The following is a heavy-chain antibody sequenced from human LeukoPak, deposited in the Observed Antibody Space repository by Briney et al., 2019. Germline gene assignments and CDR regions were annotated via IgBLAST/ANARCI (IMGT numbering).Heavy chain of an antibody. CDR1: GFTASTYD. J-gene: IGHJ2*01. D-gene: IGHD3-3*02. Sequence: GGSLRLSCAASGFTASTYDMNWVRQPPGKGLEWVSIIYSGGTTYYADSVKGRFTISRDTSKNTFSLQMNSLRAEDTAVYFCARVGDHFHWNLDLWGRGTLVTVSS. V-gene: IGHV3-53*01. CDR3: ARVGDHFHWNLDL. CDR2: IYSGGTT.